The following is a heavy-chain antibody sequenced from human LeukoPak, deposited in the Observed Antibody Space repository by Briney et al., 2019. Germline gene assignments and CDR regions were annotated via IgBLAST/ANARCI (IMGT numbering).Heavy chain of an antibody. CDR2: INWNGGST. CDR3: ARDFYGDYLFYFDY. V-gene: IGHV3-20*04. Sequence: GGSLRLSCAASGFTFDDYGMSWVRQAPGKGLEWVSGINWNGGSTGYADSVKGRFTISRDNAKNSLYLQMNSLRAEDTALYYCARDFYGDYLFYFDYWGQGTLVTVSS. CDR1: GFTFDDYG. J-gene: IGHJ4*02. D-gene: IGHD4-17*01.